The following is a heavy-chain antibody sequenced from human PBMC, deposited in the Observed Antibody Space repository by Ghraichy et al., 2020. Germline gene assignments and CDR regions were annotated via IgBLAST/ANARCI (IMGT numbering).Heavy chain of an antibody. CDR2: IYHSGTT. D-gene: IGHD2-15*01. J-gene: IGHJ4*02. CDR3: ARGPRSGGSCYWVDN. Sequence: SETLSLTCTVSGGSVSSASYYWSWIRQPPGKGLEWIGYIYHSGTTNYNPSLKSRLTISLDTSKNQFSLKLNSVTAADTAVYYCARGPRSGGSCYWVDNWGQGTLVTVSS. V-gene: IGHV4-61*01. CDR1: GGSVSSASYY.